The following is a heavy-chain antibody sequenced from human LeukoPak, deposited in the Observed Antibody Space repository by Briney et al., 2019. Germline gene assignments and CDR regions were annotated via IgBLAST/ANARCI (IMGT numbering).Heavy chain of an antibody. CDR3: TRGQSYCGADCYSD. J-gene: IGHJ4*02. V-gene: IGHV3-30*03. Sequence: GGSLRLSCAASGFTFSSYGMHWVRQAPGKGLGWVAVISYDGSNKYYADSVKGRFTISRDNSKNTLYLQMNSLRAEDTAVYYCTRGQSYCGADCYSDWGQGTLVTVSS. CDR1: GFTFSSYG. CDR2: ISYDGSNK. D-gene: IGHD2-21*02.